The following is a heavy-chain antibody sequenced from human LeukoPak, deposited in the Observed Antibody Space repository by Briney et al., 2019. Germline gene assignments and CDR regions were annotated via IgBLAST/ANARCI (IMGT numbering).Heavy chain of an antibody. J-gene: IGHJ4*02. CDR1: GFTFSSYW. CDR2: ISSDGSST. Sequence: GGSLRLACAASGFTFSSYWMHWVRQAPGKGLVWVSRISSDGSSTSYADSVKGRFTISRDNAKNTLYLQMNSLRAEDTAVYYCAKAEGITMIVVVITPFDYWGQGTLVTVSS. D-gene: IGHD3-22*01. V-gene: IGHV3-74*01. CDR3: AKAEGITMIVVVITPFDY.